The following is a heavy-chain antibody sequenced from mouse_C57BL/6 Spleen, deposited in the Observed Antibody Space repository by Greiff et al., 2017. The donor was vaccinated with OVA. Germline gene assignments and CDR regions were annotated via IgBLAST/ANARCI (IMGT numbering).Heavy chain of an antibody. CDR3: ARRDYYGSGGYFDV. CDR1: GYAFSSSW. Sequence: QVQLQQSGPELVKPGASVKISCKASGYAFSSSWMNWVKQRPGKGLEWIGRIYPGDGDTNYNGKFKGKATLTADKSSSTAYMQLSSLTSEDSAVYFCARRDYYGSGGYFDVWGTGTTVTVSS. J-gene: IGHJ1*03. V-gene: IGHV1-82*01. CDR2: IYPGDGDT. D-gene: IGHD1-1*01.